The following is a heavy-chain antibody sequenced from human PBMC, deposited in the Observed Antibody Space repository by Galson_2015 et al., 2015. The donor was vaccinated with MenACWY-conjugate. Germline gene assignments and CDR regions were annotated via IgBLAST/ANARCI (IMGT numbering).Heavy chain of an antibody. CDR2: IYYSGST. CDR3: ARTIRSVRLPYYYYGMDV. V-gene: IGHV4-31*03. D-gene: IGHD3-10*01. J-gene: IGHJ6*02. Sequence: SCKASGGTFSSYAISWIRQHPGKGLEWIGYIYYSGSTYYNPSLKSRVTISVDTSKNQFSLKLSSVTAADTAVYYCARTIRSVRLPYYYYGMDVWGQGTTVTVSS. CDR1: GGTFSSYAI.